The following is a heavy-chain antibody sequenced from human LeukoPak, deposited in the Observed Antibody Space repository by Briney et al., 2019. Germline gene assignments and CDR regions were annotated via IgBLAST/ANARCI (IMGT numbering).Heavy chain of an antibody. D-gene: IGHD4-17*01. V-gene: IGHV4-61*01. CDR1: GGSVSSGSYY. J-gene: IGHJ4*02. CDR3: ARDTVTTEVFDY. Sequence: SETLSLTCTVSGGSVSSGSYYWSWIRQPPGKGLEWIGYIYYSGSTNCNPSLKSRVTISVDTSKNQFSLKLSSVTAADTAVYYCARDTVTTEVFDYWGQGTLVTVSS. CDR2: IYYSGST.